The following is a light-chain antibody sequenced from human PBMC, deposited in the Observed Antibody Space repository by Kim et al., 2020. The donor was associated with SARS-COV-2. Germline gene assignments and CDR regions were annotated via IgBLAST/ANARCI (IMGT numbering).Light chain of an antibody. CDR3: QQYGSSPSYT. CDR1: QSVSSSY. V-gene: IGKV3-20*01. CDR2: GAS. J-gene: IGKJ2*01. Sequence: SPGERATLSCRASQSVSSSYLAWYQQKPGQAPRLLIYGASSRATGIPDRFSGSGSGTDFTLTISRLEPEDFAVYYCQQYGSSPSYTFGQGTKLE.